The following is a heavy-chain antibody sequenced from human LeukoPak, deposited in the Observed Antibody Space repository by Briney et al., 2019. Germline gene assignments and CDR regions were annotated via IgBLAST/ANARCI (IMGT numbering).Heavy chain of an antibody. CDR3: AREYNWNFGDYFDY. J-gene: IGHJ4*02. Sequence: SVKVSCKASGGTFSSYAISWVRQAPGQGLEWMGGIIPIFGTANYAQKFQGRVTITEDESTSTAYMELSSLRSEDTAVYYCAREYNWNFGDYFDYWGQGTLVTVSS. CDR1: GGTFSSYA. D-gene: IGHD1-7*01. V-gene: IGHV1-69*13. CDR2: IIPIFGTA.